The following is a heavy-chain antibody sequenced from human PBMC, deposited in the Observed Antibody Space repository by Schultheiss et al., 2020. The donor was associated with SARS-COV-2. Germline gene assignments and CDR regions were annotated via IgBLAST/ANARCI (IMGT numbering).Heavy chain of an antibody. J-gene: IGHJ4*02. CDR2: INHSGST. CDR3: ARQGYGSYAGY. Sequence: SETLSLTCTVSGGSISSSSYYWGWIRQPPGKGLEWIGEINHSGSTNYNPSLKSRVTISVDTSKNQFSLKLSSVTAADTAVYYCARQGYGSYAGYWGQGTLVTVSS. CDR1: GGSISSSSYY. V-gene: IGHV4-39*01. D-gene: IGHD3-10*01.